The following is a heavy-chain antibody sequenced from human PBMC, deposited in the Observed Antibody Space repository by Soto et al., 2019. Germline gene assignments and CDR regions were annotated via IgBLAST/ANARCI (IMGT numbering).Heavy chain of an antibody. V-gene: IGHV4-30-2*03. CDR3: ARRDELGFDD. J-gene: IGHJ4*02. CDR2: IYYXGXX. D-gene: IGHD7-27*01. Sequence: SETLSLTFAVSGGSISSDGSSWSWIRQPPGKVLEWIGYIYYXGXXXXXXSLXXXXTXSLXXFKXXXSXXXXXXXAADTAVYYCARRDELGFDDWGQGTLVXVSS. CDR1: GGSISSDGSS.